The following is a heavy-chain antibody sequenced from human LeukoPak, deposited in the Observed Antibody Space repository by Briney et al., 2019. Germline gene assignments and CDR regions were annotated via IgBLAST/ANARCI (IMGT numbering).Heavy chain of an antibody. D-gene: IGHD6-19*01. Sequence: SETLSLTCAVYGGSFSGYYWSWIRQPPGKGLEWIGEINHSGSTNYNPSLKSRVTISVDTSKNQFSLKLSSVAAADTAVYYCAREDSGWYSYWGQGTLVTVSS. V-gene: IGHV4-34*01. CDR1: GGSFSGYY. CDR3: AREDSGWYSY. J-gene: IGHJ4*02. CDR2: INHSGST.